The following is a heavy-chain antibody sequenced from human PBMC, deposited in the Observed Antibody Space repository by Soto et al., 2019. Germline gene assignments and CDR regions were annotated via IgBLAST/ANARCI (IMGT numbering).Heavy chain of an antibody. CDR2: IYPGDSDT. CDR3: VRNGGCSSGRSSLYHYNCAMDV. V-gene: IGHV5-51*01. CDR1: GYSFASYW. Sequence: PGESLKISCKGSGYSFASYWIAWVRQMPGKGLEWMGIIYPGDSDTRYSPSFQGQVTISADKSISTAYLLWNSLKASDTAIYYCVRNGGCSSGRSSLYHYNCAMDVLGQGTTVTASS. D-gene: IGHD6-6*01. J-gene: IGHJ6*02.